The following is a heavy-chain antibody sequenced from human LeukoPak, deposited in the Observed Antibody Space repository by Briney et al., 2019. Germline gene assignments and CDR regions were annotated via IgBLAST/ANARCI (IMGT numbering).Heavy chain of an antibody. CDR3: AKRSVTGTFDY. D-gene: IGHD6-19*01. CDR1: GFTFDDYA. Sequence: GGSLRLSCAASGFTFDDYAMHWVRQVPGKGLEWVSGISWNSGSIAYADSVKGRFTISRDNAKNSLYLQMNSLRAEDTALYYCAKRSVTGTFDYWGQGTLVTVSS. CDR2: ISWNSGSI. V-gene: IGHV3-9*01. J-gene: IGHJ4*02.